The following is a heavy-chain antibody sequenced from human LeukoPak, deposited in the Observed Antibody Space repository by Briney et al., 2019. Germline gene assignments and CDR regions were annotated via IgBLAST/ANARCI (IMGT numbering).Heavy chain of an antibody. CDR3: ARENSGSYREFDY. CDR1: GVSISSYY. V-gene: IGHV4-4*07. D-gene: IGHD1-26*01. J-gene: IGHJ4*02. CDR2: IYTSGST. Sequence: PSETLSLTCTVSGVSISSYYWSWIRQPAGKGLEWVGRIYTSGSTNYNASLKSRVIMSVDTSKNQFSLKLSSVTAADTAVFYCARENSGSYREFDYWGQGTLVTVSS.